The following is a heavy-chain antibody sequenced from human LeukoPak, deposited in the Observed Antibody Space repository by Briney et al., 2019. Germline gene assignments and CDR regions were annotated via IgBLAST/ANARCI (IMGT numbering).Heavy chain of an antibody. J-gene: IGHJ4*02. Sequence: GGSLRLSCATSGFTFSDLGMHWVRQAPGKGVEWVAMIRCDGRDNYYGDSVTGRFTISRDNSKNTLHLQMNSLRAEDTAVYYCEKDLIMITFGGPDYWGQGTLVSVSS. D-gene: IGHD3-16*01. CDR1: GFTFSDLG. CDR2: IRCDGRDN. V-gene: IGHV3-30*02. CDR3: EKDLIMITFGGPDY.